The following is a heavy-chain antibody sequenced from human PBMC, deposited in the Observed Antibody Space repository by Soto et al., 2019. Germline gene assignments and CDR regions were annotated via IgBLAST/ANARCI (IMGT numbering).Heavy chain of an antibody. CDR3: ASDPPGPYKLDD. J-gene: IGHJ4*02. Sequence: QVQLVQSGAEVKKPGASVKVSCKASGYTFSNYGISWVRQAHGQGLEWLGWINLYKGKTDDAQKFVGRVTMTTDTSTTKAYMKMRSLRSDETDVYYSASDPPGPYKLDDWGQGTLVTVSS. CDR1: GYTFSNYG. D-gene: IGHD1-1*01. CDR2: INLYKGKT. V-gene: IGHV1-18*01.